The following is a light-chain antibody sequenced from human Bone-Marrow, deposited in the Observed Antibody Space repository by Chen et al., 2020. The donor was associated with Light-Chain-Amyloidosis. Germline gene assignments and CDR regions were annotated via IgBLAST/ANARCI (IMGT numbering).Light chain of an antibody. J-gene: IGLJ2*01. CDR2: EDR. CDR3: QAWDSINVL. V-gene: IGLV3-1*01. CDR1: KRGDKY. Sequence: SYDMTQPPSVSVSPGQTASITCSGDKRGDKYVNWYQQRPGQSPVMVIYEDRKRPSGIPERISGSNSGNTATLIIRGTQAMDEADYYCQAWDSINVLFGGGTKLTVL.